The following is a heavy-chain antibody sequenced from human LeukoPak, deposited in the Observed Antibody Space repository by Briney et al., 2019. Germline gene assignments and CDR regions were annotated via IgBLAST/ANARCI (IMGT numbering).Heavy chain of an antibody. V-gene: IGHV4-4*07. J-gene: IGHJ4*02. Sequence: PSETLSLTCTVSGGSISSYYWSWIRQPAGKGLEWIGRVYTSGNTKYNPSLKSRVTISVDTSKNQFSLKLSSVTAADTAVYYCARERSSRIRFDYWGQGTLVTVSS. CDR3: ARERSSRIRFDY. D-gene: IGHD6-13*01. CDR2: VYTSGNT. CDR1: GGSISSYY.